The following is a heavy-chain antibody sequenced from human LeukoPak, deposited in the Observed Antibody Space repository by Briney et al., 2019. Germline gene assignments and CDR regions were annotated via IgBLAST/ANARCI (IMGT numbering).Heavy chain of an antibody. D-gene: IGHD3-10*01. CDR1: GYTFTSYD. CDR3: AREEGEWFGELFLPFNY. V-gene: IGHV1-8*02. J-gene: IGHJ4*02. CDR2: MNPNSGNT. Sequence: ASVKVSCKASGYTFTSYDINWVRQATGQGLEWMGWMNPNSGNTGYAQKFQGRVTMTRNTSISTVYMELSRLRSDDTAVYYCAREEGEWFGELFLPFNYWGQGTLVTVSS.